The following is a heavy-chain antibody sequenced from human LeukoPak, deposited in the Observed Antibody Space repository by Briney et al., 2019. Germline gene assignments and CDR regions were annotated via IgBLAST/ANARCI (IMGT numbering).Heavy chain of an antibody. CDR1: GFTFSSYS. CDR2: ISSSSSTI. V-gene: IGHV3-48*01. CDR3: ARDKGYCSGGSCYQRDAFDI. D-gene: IGHD2-15*01. Sequence: GGSLRLSCAASGFTFSSYSMNWVRQAPGKGLEWVSYISSSSSTIYYADSVKGRFTISRDNAKNSLYLQMNSLRAEDTAVYYCARDKGYCSGGSCYQRDAFDIWGQGTMVTVSS. J-gene: IGHJ3*02.